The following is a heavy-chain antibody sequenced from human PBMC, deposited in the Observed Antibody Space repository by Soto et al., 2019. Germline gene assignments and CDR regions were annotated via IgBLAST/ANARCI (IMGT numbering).Heavy chain of an antibody. Sequence: SETLSLTCTVTGGSISSYYWSWIRQPPGKGLEWIGYTYYSGSTNYNPSLKSRVTISVDTSKNQFSLKLSSVTAADTAVYYCERKDGQWLAFDYWGQGTLVTVSS. CDR1: GGSISSYY. J-gene: IGHJ4*02. CDR3: ERKDGQWLAFDY. V-gene: IGHV4-59*01. CDR2: TYYSGST. D-gene: IGHD6-19*01.